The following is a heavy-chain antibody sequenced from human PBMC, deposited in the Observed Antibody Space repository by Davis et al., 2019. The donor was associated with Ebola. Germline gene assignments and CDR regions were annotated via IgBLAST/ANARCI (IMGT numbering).Heavy chain of an antibody. Sequence: AASVKVSCKASGYTFTSYYMHWVRQAPGQGLEWMGIINPSGGSTSYAQKFQGRVTMTRDTSTSTVYMELSSLRSEDTAVYYCARDVAGWAVAGDWWFDPWGQGTLVTVSS. J-gene: IGHJ5*02. CDR2: INPSGGST. V-gene: IGHV1-46*01. CDR3: ARDVAGWAVAGDWWFDP. CDR1: GYTFTSYY. D-gene: IGHD6-19*01.